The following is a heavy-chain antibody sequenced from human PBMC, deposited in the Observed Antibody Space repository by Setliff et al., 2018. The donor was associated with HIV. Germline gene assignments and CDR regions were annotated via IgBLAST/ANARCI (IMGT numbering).Heavy chain of an antibody. Sequence: LSLTCAVYGGSFSGYYWSWIRQPPGKGLEWVGSIYYSGSTYYNPSLKSRVTISVDTSKNQFSLKLSSVTAADTAVYYCARVIVVAATARLDPWGQGTLVTVSS. CDR3: ARVIVVAATARLDP. J-gene: IGHJ5*02. CDR2: IYYSGST. CDR1: GGSFSGYY. D-gene: IGHD2-15*01. V-gene: IGHV4-34*01.